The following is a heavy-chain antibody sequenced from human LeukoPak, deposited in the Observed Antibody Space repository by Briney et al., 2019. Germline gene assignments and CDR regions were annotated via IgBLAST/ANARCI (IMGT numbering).Heavy chain of an antibody. V-gene: IGHV3-23*01. CDR3: AKDLWKRLLWFGELSGTFDY. J-gene: IGHJ4*02. CDR1: GFTFSSYA. Sequence: GGSLRLSCAASGFTFSSYAMSWVRQAPGKGLEWSSVISVRGGSTYYADSVKGRFTISRDNSKNTLYLQMNSLRAEDTAVYYCAKDLWKRLLWFGELSGTFDYWGQGTLVTVSS. CDR2: ISVRGGST. D-gene: IGHD3-10*01.